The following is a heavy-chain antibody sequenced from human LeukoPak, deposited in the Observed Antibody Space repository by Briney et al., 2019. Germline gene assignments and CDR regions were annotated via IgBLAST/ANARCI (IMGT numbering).Heavy chain of an antibody. CDR1: GYTFTSYG. CDR3: ARDLPLAPSFFPKIGDGRNAFDI. J-gene: IGHJ3*02. V-gene: IGHV1-18*01. CDR2: ISAYNGNT. Sequence: ASVKVSCKASGYTFTSYGISWVRQAPGQGLEWMGWISAYNGNTNYAQKLQGRVTMTTDTSTSTAYMELRSPRSDDTGVYYCARDLPLAPSFFPKIGDGRNAFDIWGQGTMVTVSS. D-gene: IGHD2-8*01.